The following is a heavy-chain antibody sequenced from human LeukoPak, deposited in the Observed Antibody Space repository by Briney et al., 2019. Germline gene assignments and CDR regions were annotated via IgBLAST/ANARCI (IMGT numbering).Heavy chain of an antibody. D-gene: IGHD5-12*01. V-gene: IGHV3-23*01. CDR2: ISGSGVIT. Sequence: PGGSLRLSCAASGFTFSSHGMNWVRQAPGKGLEWVSGISGSGVITHYADSVKGRFTISRDNSKNTLDLQMNSLRAEDTAVYYCAKDDAWVRYQDWGQGTLVTVSS. CDR3: AKDDAWVRYQD. CDR1: GFTFSSHG. J-gene: IGHJ4*02.